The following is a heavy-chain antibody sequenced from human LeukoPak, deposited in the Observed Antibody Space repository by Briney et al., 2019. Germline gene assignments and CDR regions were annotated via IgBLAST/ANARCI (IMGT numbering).Heavy chain of an antibody. CDR1: GFTFSSYW. CDR2: IKQDGSEN. Sequence: PGGSLRLSCAAYGFTFSSYWMSWVRQAPGKGLEWVANIKQDGSENYYLDSVKGRFTISRDNAKNSLYLQMNSLRAEDTAVYYCARVDILTDAFDIWGQGTMVTVSS. CDR3: ARVDILTDAFDI. D-gene: IGHD3-9*01. V-gene: IGHV3-7*01. J-gene: IGHJ3*02.